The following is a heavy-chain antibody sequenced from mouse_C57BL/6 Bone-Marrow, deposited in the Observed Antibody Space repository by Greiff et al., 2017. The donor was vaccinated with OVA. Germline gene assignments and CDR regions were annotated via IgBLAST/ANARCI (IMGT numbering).Heavy chain of an antibody. CDR2: IDPSDSYT. CDR1: GYTFTSYW. J-gene: IGHJ4*01. Sequence: VQLQQSGAELVMPGASVKLSCKASGYTFTSYWMHWVKQRPGQGLEWIGEIDPSDSYTNYNQKFKGKSTLTVDKSSSTTYMQLSSLASEDSAVYYCARSYGSSYVNYAMDYWGQGTSVTVSS. CDR3: ARSYGSSYVNYAMDY. V-gene: IGHV1-69*01. D-gene: IGHD1-1*01.